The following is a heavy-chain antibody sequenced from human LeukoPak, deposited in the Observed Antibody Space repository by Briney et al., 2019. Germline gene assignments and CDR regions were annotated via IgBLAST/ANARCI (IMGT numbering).Heavy chain of an antibody. D-gene: IGHD1-14*01. V-gene: IGHV1-18*01. Sequence: ASVKVSGKASGYTFTNSDITWVRQAPGQGLEWMGRISTSNGDTNYAANHQGRVTMTTNTSTSTVYMELGSLTFDDTAVYFCARDPYHRLGPPLDLWGQGTLFTVSS. CDR2: ISTSNGDT. CDR3: ARDPYHRLGPPLDL. CDR1: GYTFTNSD. J-gene: IGHJ5*02.